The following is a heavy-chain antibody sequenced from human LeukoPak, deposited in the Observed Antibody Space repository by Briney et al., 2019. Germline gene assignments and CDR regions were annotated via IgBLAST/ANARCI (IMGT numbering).Heavy chain of an antibody. CDR3: ARVHGGYPFDH. Sequence: PGGSLRLSCAASGFTFSSYGMHWVRQAPGKGLEWVSYINTNSGTITYADSVKGRFTISKDNARNSLYLQMNSLRAEDTAVYYCARVHGGYPFDHWGQGTLVTVSS. CDR1: GFTFSSYG. V-gene: IGHV3-48*01. CDR2: INTNSGTI. J-gene: IGHJ4*02. D-gene: IGHD2-15*01.